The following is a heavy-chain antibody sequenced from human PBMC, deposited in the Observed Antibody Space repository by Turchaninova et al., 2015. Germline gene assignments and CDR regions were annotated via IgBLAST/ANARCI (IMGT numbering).Heavy chain of an antibody. V-gene: IGHV3-30*18. CDR1: GISFSSFG. D-gene: IGHD3/OR15-3a*01. J-gene: IGHJ4*02. Sequence: QVQLVESGGGVVQPGRSRRITCAAAGISFSSFGMHWVLQAPGKGLEGVAVISYDGSNEYYADSVMGRFTISRDNSRSRLHLQMNSLRPEDTAVYYCAKGYFLTGYDSDFGDYWGQGILVTVSS. CDR2: ISYDGSNE. CDR3: AKGYFLTGYDSDFGDY.